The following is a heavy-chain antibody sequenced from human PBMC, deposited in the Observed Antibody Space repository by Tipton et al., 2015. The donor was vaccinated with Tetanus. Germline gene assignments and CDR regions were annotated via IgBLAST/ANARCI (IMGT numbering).Heavy chain of an antibody. Sequence: GLVKPSQTLSLTCAISGDSVSSNSVAWSWIRQSPSRGLEWLGRTYYRSKWYYGYAVAVKSRLSVNPDTSKNQISLKLSSVTAADTAVYYCARRSYCSSSRCFDAFDLWGQGTMVTVSS. CDR3: ARRSYCSSSRCFDAFDL. V-gene: IGHV6-1*01. J-gene: IGHJ3*01. CDR1: GDSVSSNSVA. CDR2: TYYRSKWYY. D-gene: IGHD2-2*01.